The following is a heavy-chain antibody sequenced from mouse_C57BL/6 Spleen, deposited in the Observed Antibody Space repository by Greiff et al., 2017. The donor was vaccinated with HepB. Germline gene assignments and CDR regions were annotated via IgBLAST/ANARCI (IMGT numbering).Heavy chain of an antibody. Sequence: VKLQQPGTELVKPGASVKLSCKASGYTFTSYWMHWVKQRPGQGLEWIGNINPSNGGTNYNEKFKSKATLTVDKSSSTAYMQLSSLTSEDSAVYYCAREAYGNYYAMDYWGQGTSVTVSS. CDR3: AREAYGNYYAMDY. J-gene: IGHJ4*01. CDR1: GYTFTSYW. D-gene: IGHD2-1*01. V-gene: IGHV1-53*01. CDR2: INPSNGGT.